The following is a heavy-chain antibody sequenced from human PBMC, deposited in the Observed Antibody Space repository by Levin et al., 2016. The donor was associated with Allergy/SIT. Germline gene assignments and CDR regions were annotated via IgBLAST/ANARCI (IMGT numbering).Heavy chain of an antibody. Sequence: GGSLRLSCAASGFTFSSYGMHWVRQAPGKGLEWVAVISYDGSNKYYADSVKGRFTISRDNSKNTLYLQMNSLRAEDTAVYYCARGPDNYYDYVYWGQGTLVTVSS. CDR2: ISYDGSNK. J-gene: IGHJ4*02. V-gene: IGHV3-30*03. CDR3: ARGPDNYYDYVY. D-gene: IGHD3-16*01. CDR1: GFTFSSYG.